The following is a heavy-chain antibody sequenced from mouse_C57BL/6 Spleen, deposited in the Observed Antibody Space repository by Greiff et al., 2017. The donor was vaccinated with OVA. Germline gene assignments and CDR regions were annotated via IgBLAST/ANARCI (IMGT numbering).Heavy chain of an antibody. CDR2: IYPGDGDT. Sequence: VKLMESGPELVKPGASVKISCKASGYAFSSSWMNWVKQRPGKGLEWIGRIYPGDGDTNYNGKFKGKATLTADKSSSTAYMQLSSLTSEDSAVYFCAREEYGYDGELDYWGQGTTLTVSS. CDR1: GYAFSSSW. V-gene: IGHV1-82*01. D-gene: IGHD2-2*01. J-gene: IGHJ2*01. CDR3: AREEYGYDGELDY.